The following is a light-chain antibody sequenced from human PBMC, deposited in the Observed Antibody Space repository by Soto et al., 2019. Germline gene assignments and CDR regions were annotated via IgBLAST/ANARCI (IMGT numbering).Light chain of an antibody. CDR2: DNH. Sequence: QSVLTQPPSVSAAPGQKVTISCSGSSSNIGNNYVSWYRQLPGTAPKLLIYDNHKRPSGIPDRFSGSQSGTSATLGITGLQTGDEADYYCGTWDGSLSAVVFGGGTKVTVL. CDR3: GTWDGSLSAVV. V-gene: IGLV1-51*01. J-gene: IGLJ2*01. CDR1: SSNIGNNY.